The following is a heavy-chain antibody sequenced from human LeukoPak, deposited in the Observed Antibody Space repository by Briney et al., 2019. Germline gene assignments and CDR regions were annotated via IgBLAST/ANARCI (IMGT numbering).Heavy chain of an antibody. J-gene: IGHJ6*03. CDR3: ARDSPQMMIPYYMDV. D-gene: IGHD3-16*01. CDR2: ISAYNGNT. CDR1: GYTFTSYG. V-gene: IGHV1-18*01. Sequence: ASVKVSCKASGYTFTSYGISWVRQAPGQGLEWMGWISAYNGNTNYAQKLQGRVTMTTDTSTSTAYMELRSLRSDDTAVYYCARDSPQMMIPYYMDVWGKGTTVTVSS.